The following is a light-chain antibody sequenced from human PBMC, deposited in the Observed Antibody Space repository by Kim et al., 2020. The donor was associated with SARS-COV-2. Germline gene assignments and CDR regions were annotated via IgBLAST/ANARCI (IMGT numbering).Light chain of an antibody. Sequence: ASLGDRVTITCRATQDIGNSLAWYQHRPGKAPKLLIFAASTLQSGVPSRFSGLRSGTDFTLVISTLQPEDVATYFCQNYNSVPITFGQGTRLEIK. CDR2: AAS. CDR1: QDIGNS. V-gene: IGKV1-27*01. J-gene: IGKJ5*01. CDR3: QNYNSVPIT.